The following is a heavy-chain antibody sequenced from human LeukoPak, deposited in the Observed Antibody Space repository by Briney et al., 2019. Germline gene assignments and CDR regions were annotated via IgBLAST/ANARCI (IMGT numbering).Heavy chain of an antibody. D-gene: IGHD1-26*01. CDR3: ATNRAGTYDRPFDI. Sequence: RTSETLSLTCIVSGGSINNHYWTWICQTPGKGLEWIGDIHYTGTTKYNPSLKSRVTISIDTSKNQFSLELSSVTATDTAVYFCATNRAGTYDRPFDIWGQGTMVTVSS. CDR2: IHYTGTT. J-gene: IGHJ3*02. CDR1: GGSINNHY. V-gene: IGHV4-59*08.